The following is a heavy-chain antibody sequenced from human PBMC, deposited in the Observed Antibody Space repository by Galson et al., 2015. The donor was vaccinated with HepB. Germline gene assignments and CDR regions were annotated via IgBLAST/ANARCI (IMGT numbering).Heavy chain of an antibody. CDR1: GFTFDDYA. CDR3: AKDTTAAGLQFDY. V-gene: IGHV3-9*01. Sequence: SLRLSCAASGFTFDDYAMHWVRQAPGKGLEWVSGISWNSGSIGYADSVKGRFTISRDNAKNSLYLQMNSLRAEDTALYYCAKDTTAAGLQFDYWGQGTLVTVSS. D-gene: IGHD6-13*01. J-gene: IGHJ4*02. CDR2: ISWNSGSI.